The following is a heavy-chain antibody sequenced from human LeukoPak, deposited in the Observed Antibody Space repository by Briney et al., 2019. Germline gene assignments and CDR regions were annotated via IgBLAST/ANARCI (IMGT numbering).Heavy chain of an antibody. CDR3: ARGGSSGYNYNAFDI. D-gene: IGHD3-22*01. Sequence: PGGSLRLSCAASGFTFSSYSMNWVRQAPGKGLEWVSYIDISGTSIYYADSVKGRFTISRDNAKNSLYLQMNSLRAEDTAVYYCARGGSSGYNYNAFDIWGQGTMVTVSS. J-gene: IGHJ3*02. CDR2: IDISGTSI. V-gene: IGHV3-48*04. CDR1: GFTFSSYS.